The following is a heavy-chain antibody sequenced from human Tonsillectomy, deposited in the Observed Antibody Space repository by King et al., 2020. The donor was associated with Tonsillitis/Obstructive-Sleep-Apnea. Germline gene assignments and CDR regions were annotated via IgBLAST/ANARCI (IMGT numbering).Heavy chain of an antibody. CDR3: ARDNHYDSRAEGYFDL. Sequence: QLQESGPGLVKPSETLSLTCSVSGTSVSSYYWSWIRQPPGKGLEWLGYIYYIGSTIYNPSLESRVTMSVDTSKNQFSLRLSSVTAADTAVYYCARDNHYDSRAEGYFDLWGRGTLVTVSS. D-gene: IGHD3-22*01. J-gene: IGHJ2*01. CDR2: IYYIGST. V-gene: IGHV4-59*02. CDR1: GTSVSSYY.